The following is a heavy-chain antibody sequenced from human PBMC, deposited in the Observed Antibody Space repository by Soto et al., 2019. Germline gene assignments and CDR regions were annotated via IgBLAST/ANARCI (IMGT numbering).Heavy chain of an antibody. J-gene: IGHJ6*02. CDR2: IFSNDER. V-gene: IGHV2-26*01. CDR1: GFSLYNARMG. CDR3: ALCQPGYYYGLDV. Sequence: QVTLKESGPVLVKPTEPLTLTCTVSGFSLYNARMGVSWIRQPPGKALEWLAHIFSNDERSYSTSLKTRLSISKDTSKSQVVLTMTNVHPVDTATYYCALCQPGYYYGLDVWGQGTTVTVSS. D-gene: IGHD3-10*01.